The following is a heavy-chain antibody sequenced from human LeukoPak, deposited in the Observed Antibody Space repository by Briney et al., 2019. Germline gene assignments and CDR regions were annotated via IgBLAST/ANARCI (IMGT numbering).Heavy chain of an antibody. V-gene: IGHV1-69*04. CDR1: GGTFSSYA. D-gene: IGHD1-1*01. Sequence: SVKVSSKASGGTFSSYAISWVRQAPGQGLEWMGRIIPIFGIANYAQKFQGRVTITADKSTSTAYMELSSLRSEDTAVYYCARSLGTTFGVDYWGQGTLVTVSS. CDR2: IIPIFGIA. CDR3: ARSLGTTFGVDY. J-gene: IGHJ4*02.